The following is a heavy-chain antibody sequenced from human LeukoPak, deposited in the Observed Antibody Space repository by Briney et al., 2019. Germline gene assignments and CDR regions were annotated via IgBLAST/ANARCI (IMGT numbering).Heavy chain of an antibody. V-gene: IGHV4-34*01. D-gene: IGHD2-2*02. J-gene: IGHJ4*02. CDR1: GGSFSGYY. Sequence: PSETLSLTCAVYGGSFSGYYWSWIRQPPGKGLEWIGEINHSGGTNYNPSLKSRVTISVDTSKNQFSLKLSSVTAADTAVYYCARGVRRYKYTIDYWGQGTLVTVSS. CDR2: INHSGGT. CDR3: ARGVRRYKYTIDY.